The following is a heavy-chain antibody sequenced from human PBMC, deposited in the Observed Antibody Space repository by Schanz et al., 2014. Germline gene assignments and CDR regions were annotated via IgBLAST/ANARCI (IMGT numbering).Heavy chain of an antibody. Sequence: EVQLVESGGGLVQPGGSLRLSCGGSGFTFSKYWMSWVRQAPGKGLEWVANIKQDGSKKYYVDAVKGRFTISRDNAKNSMYLHMKSLRAEDTAVYSCAKAEYDILTDSYSRLDPWGQGTLVTVSS. CDR1: GFTFSKYW. D-gene: IGHD3-9*01. CDR2: IKQDGSKK. J-gene: IGHJ5*02. V-gene: IGHV3-7*04. CDR3: AKAEYDILTDSYSRLDP.